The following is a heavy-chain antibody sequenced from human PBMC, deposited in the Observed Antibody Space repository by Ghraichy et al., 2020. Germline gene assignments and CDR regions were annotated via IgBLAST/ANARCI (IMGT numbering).Heavy chain of an antibody. D-gene: IGHD3-3*01. CDR1: GFTFSSYS. J-gene: IGHJ6*02. CDR3: ARDYYVLTIYPRSVGMDV. V-gene: IGHV3-48*02. Sequence: GGSLRLSCAASGFTFSSYSMNWVRQAPGKGLEWVSYISSSSSTIYYADSVKGRFTISRDNAKNSLYLQMNSLRDEDTAVYYCARDYYVLTIYPRSVGMDVWGQGTTVTVSS. CDR2: ISSSSSTI.